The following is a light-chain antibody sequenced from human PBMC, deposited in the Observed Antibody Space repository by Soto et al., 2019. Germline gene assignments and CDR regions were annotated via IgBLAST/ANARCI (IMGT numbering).Light chain of an antibody. Sequence: DIQMTQSPSTLSGSVGDRVTITCRASQTISSWLAWYQQKPGKAPKLLIYKASTLKSGVPSRFSGSGSGTEFTLAISSLQPDDFATYCCQHYNSYSEACGQGTKVELK. J-gene: IGKJ1*01. CDR1: QTISSW. V-gene: IGKV1-5*03. CDR3: QHYNSYSEA. CDR2: KAS.